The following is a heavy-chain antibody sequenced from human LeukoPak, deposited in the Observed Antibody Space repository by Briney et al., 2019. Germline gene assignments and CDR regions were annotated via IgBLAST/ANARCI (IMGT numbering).Heavy chain of an antibody. CDR2: VNPKSGNT. D-gene: IGHD2-8*01. V-gene: IGHV1-8*03. CDR3: VRGLPLGYCTYGVCYPPKHLDF. Sequence: ASVKVSCKASGYTFTNYGISWVRQAPGQGLEWMGWVNPKSGNTGYKQKFQARVTITRDTSISAAYMELSSLTSDDTAVYFCVRGLPLGYCTYGVCYPPKHLDFWGQGTLVTVSS. J-gene: IGHJ4*02. CDR1: GYTFTNYG.